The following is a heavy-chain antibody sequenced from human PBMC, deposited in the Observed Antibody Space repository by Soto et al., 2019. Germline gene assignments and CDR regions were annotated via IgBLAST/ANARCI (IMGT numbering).Heavy chain of an antibody. Sequence: GGSLRLSCAASGFTFSSYGMSWARQSPGIELELVSVISGSGDITYYAGSVKGRFTISRDNSKNTLFLQMYSLRAEDTAVYYCAKLEMVRGLSRYHYGMDVWGQGTTVTVSS. CDR2: ISGSGDIT. J-gene: IGHJ6*02. CDR3: AKLEMVRGLSRYHYGMDV. D-gene: IGHD3-10*01. CDR1: GFTFSSYG. V-gene: IGHV3-23*01.